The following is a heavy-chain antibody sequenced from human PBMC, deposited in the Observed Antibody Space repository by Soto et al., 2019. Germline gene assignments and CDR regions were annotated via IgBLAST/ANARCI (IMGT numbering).Heavy chain of an antibody. D-gene: IGHD2-15*01. Sequence: SETLSLTCTVSGGSISSYYWSWIRQPPVNRLEWIGYIYYSGSTNYNPSLKSRVTISVDTSKNQFSLKLSSVTAADTAVYYCARELTCSGGSCHIDTNWFDPWGQATLVTVSS. CDR2: IYYSGST. J-gene: IGHJ5*02. V-gene: IGHV4-59*01. CDR3: ARELTCSGGSCHIDTNWFDP. CDR1: GGSISSYY.